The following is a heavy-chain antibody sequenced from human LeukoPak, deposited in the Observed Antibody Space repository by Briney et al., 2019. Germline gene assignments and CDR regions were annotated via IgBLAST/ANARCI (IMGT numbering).Heavy chain of an antibody. Sequence: SETLSLTCTVSGGSISSGGYYWSWIRQHPGKGLEWIGYIYYSGSTYYNPSLKSRVTISVDTSKNQFSLKLSSVTAADTAVYYCARSNSVVRGVSGYFDYWGQGTLVTVSS. CDR3: ARSNSVVRGVSGYFDY. D-gene: IGHD3-10*01. CDR1: GGSISSGGYY. CDR2: IYYSGST. J-gene: IGHJ4*02. V-gene: IGHV4-31*03.